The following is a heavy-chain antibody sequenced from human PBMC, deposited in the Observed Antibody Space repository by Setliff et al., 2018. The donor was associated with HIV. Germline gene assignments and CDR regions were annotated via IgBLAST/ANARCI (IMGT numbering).Heavy chain of an antibody. Sequence: GASVKVSCKASGYRFNTYGISWVRQAPGQGLGWMGWISPYNGDTRFAQSLQGRVTLTTDTSTNTAYMEMRTLRSDDTAVYYCVRGVTRDISGYYRDEYFQHWGQGTPVTVSS. J-gene: IGHJ1*01. V-gene: IGHV1-18*01. CDR3: VRGVTRDISGYYRDEYFQH. D-gene: IGHD3-22*01. CDR1: GYRFNTYG. CDR2: ISPYNGDT.